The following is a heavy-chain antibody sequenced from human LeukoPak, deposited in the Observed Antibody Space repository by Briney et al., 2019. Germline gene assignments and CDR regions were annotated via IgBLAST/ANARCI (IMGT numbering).Heavy chain of an antibody. CDR1: GYTFTSYD. V-gene: IGHV1-8*01. CDR2: MNPNSGNT. D-gene: IGHD3-10*01. J-gene: IGHJ5*02. CDR3: ARDYYGSKSSSFDP. Sequence: GASVNVSCKASGYTFTSYDINWVRQATAQGLEWLGWMNPNSGNTGYAQNFQGRVTMNRNTSIDTAYMELSSLRYEDTAVYYCARDYYGSKSSSFDPWGQGTLVTVSS.